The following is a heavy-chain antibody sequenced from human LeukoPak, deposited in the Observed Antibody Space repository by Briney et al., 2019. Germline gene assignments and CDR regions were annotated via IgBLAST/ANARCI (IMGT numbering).Heavy chain of an antibody. D-gene: IGHD1-26*01. V-gene: IGHV3-20*04. CDR1: GFNFDDYG. Sequence: TGGSLRLSCAASGFNFDDYGMSWVRQAPGKGLEWGSGINWNGGSAGYADSVKGRFTISRDNAKNSLYLQMNSLRAEDTALYYWARVTLVGAFDIWGQGTMVTVSS. CDR3: ARVTLVGAFDI. J-gene: IGHJ3*02. CDR2: INWNGGSA.